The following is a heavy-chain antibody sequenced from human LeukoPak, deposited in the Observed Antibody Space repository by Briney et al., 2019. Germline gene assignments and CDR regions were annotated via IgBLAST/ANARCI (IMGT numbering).Heavy chain of an antibody. CDR3: ARDPQTVYYHENGEYTLFDP. Sequence: PSETLSLTCTVAGGSITGYYWSWIRQSAGTGLEWMGRIYSSGTTNYNPSLKSRVTMSIDTPKNQFSLRLTSVTAADTAVYYCARDPQTVYYHENGEYTLFDPWGQGTLVTVSS. V-gene: IGHV4-4*07. J-gene: IGHJ5*02. CDR2: IYSSGTT. CDR1: GGSITGYY. D-gene: IGHD3-22*01.